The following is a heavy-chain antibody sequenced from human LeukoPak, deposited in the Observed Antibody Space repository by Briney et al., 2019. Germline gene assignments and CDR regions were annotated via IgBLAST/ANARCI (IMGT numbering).Heavy chain of an antibody. Sequence: PSETLSLTCTVSGGSVSSGPYYWSWIRQSPGQGLEWIGYVFHSGSTAYNPSLKSRATISVDSYENQFSLKLTSVTAADTALYYCTRDGLQQFGRHYFDYWGHGALVTVSS. CDR2: VFHSGST. J-gene: IGHJ4*01. CDR3: TRDGLQQFGRHYFDY. V-gene: IGHV4-61*01. CDR1: GGSVSSGPYY. D-gene: IGHD4-11*01.